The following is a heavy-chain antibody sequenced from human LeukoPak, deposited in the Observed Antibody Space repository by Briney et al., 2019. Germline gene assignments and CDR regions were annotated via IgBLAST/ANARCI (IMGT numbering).Heavy chain of an antibody. D-gene: IGHD1-26*01. CDR3: ARHPVGATAYFQH. J-gene: IGHJ1*01. Sequence: GASVKVSCKASGGTFSSYAISWVRQAPGQGLEWMGGIIPIFGTANYAQKFQGRVTITADESTSTAYMELSSLRSEDTAVYYCARHPVGATAYFQHWGQGTLVTVSS. CDR1: GGTFSSYA. V-gene: IGHV1-69*13. CDR2: IIPIFGTA.